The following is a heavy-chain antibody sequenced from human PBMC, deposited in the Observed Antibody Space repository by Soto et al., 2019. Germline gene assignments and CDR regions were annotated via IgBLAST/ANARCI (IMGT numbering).Heavy chain of an antibody. CDR1: GYSFPSYW. D-gene: IGHD5-12*01. CDR3: ERHLLDGYNIPDAFDI. V-gene: IGHV5-51*01. J-gene: IGHJ3*02. CDR2: IYPGDSDT. Sequence: GESLKISCKGSGYSFPSYWIGWVRQMPGKGLEWMGIIYPGDSDTRYSPSFQGQVTISDDKSISTAYLQWSSLKASDTAMYYCERHLLDGYNIPDAFDIWGQGTMVTVSS.